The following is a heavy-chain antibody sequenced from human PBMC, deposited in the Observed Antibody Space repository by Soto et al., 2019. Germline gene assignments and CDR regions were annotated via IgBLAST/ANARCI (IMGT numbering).Heavy chain of an antibody. CDR3: ARDGGPSSVYYPYWSAP. CDR2: IIPIFGTA. V-gene: IGHV1-69*12. CDR1: GGTFSSYA. J-gene: IGHJ5*02. Sequence: QVQLVQSGAEVKKPGSSVKVSCKASGGTFSSYAITWVRQAPGQGLEWMGGIIPIFGTANYAQKFQGRVTITADESTSTAYRERGSLRSEDTAGYYCARDGGPSSVYYPYWSAPWGKGTLFTVSS. D-gene: IGHD3-22*01.